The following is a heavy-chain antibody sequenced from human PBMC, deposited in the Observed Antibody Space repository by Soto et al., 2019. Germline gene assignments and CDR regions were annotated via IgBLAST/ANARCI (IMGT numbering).Heavy chain of an antibody. V-gene: IGHV3-23*01. CDR2: ISGSGGST. CDR1: GFTFSSYA. D-gene: IGHD1-20*01. J-gene: IGHJ5*02. CDR3: AKDNWNDVGDNWFDP. Sequence: GGSLRLSCAASGFTFSSYAMSWVRQAPGKGLEWVSAISGSGGSTYYADSVKGRFTISRDNSKNTLYLQMNSPRAEDTAVYYCAKDNWNDVGDNWFDPWGQGTLVTVSS.